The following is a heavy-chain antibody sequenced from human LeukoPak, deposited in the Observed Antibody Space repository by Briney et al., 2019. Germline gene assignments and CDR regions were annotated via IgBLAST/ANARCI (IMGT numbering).Heavy chain of an antibody. J-gene: IGHJ3*02. D-gene: IGHD3-22*01. V-gene: IGHV4-59*01. CDR1: GGSINFNH. CDR2: IYYSGST. CDR3: ARVVGSYYDSSGDAFDI. Sequence: SETLSLTCSVSGGSINFNHWSWIRQPPGKGLEWIGYIYYSGSTNYNPSLKSRVTISVDTSKNQFSLKLSSVTAADTAVYYCARVVGSYYDSSGDAFDIWGQGTMVTVSS.